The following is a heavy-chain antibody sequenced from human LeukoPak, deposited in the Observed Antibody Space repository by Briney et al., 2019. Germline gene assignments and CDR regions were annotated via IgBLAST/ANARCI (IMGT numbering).Heavy chain of an antibody. V-gene: IGHV3-74*01. CDR2: INSDGSST. Sequence: GGSLRLSCAASGFTFSSYWMHWVRQAPGKGLVWVSRINSDGSSTSYADSVKGRFTISRDNAKNTLYLQMNSLRAEDTAVYYCAKGPVAVAGTGGYWGQGTLVTVSS. D-gene: IGHD6-19*01. CDR3: AKGPVAVAGTGGY. CDR1: GFTFSSYW. J-gene: IGHJ4*02.